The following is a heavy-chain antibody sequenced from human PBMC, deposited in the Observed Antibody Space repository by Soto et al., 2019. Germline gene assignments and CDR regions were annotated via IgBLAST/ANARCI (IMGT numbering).Heavy chain of an antibody. CDR2: ISGSGGST. J-gene: IGHJ4*02. V-gene: IGHV3-23*01. D-gene: IGHD6-19*01. CDR1: GFTFSSYA. CDR3: AKGGSGWYERFDY. Sequence: EVQLLESGGGLVQPGGSLRLSCAASGFTFSSYAMSWVRQAPGKGLEWVSAISGSGGSTYYADSVKDRFTISRDNSKNTLDLQMNSLRAEDTAVYYCAKGGSGWYERFDYWGQGTLVTVSS.